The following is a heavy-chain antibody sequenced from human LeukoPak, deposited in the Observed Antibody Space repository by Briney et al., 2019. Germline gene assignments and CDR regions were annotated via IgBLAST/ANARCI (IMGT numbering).Heavy chain of an antibody. CDR1: GFTFSSYE. V-gene: IGHV3-53*01. CDR2: IYTGGGR. J-gene: IGHJ4*02. Sequence: GGSLRLSCAASGFTFSSYEMNWVRQAPGKELEWVSVIYTGGGRYYADSVRCRFTISRDTSKNMVFLQMNSLRVEDTAVYYCARGIDYWGRGTLVTVSS. CDR3: ARGIDY.